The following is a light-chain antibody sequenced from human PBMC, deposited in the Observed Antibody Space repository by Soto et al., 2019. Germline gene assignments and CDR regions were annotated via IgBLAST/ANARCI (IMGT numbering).Light chain of an antibody. CDR1: SSDVGNYKY. CDR2: EVS. Sequence: QSGLTQPASVSLSPGQSITISCTGTSSDVGNYKYVSLYQQHPGKAPKLMIYEVSNRPSGVSNRFSGSKSGNTASLTISGLQAEDETDYYCFSYTSSGTYVFGTGTKV. J-gene: IGLJ1*01. CDR3: FSYTSSGTYV. V-gene: IGLV2-14*01.